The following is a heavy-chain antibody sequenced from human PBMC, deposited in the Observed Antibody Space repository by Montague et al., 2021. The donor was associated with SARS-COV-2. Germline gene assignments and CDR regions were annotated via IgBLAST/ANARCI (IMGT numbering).Heavy chain of an antibody. CDR1: GFTFSNYW. V-gene: IGHV3-7*01. Sequence: SRRLSCAASGFTFSNYWMNWARQAPGKGLEWVASIKPDGSGQNYVDSVKGRFTISRDNAKKSLYLQMNSLRADDTAVYYCARSLFSSGSFWGQGTLVTVSS. J-gene: IGHJ4*02. CDR2: IKPDGSGQ. D-gene: IGHD3-10*01. CDR3: ARSLFSSGSF.